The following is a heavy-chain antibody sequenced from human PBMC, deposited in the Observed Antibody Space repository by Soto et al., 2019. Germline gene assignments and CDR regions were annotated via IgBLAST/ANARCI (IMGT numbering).Heavy chain of an antibody. Sequence: PGGSLRLSCSASGFTFSIYAMHWVRQAPGKGLEYVSSISTNGGSTHYADSVKGRFTISRDNSKNTQYLQMSSLRADDTAVYYCASAAREYYYYGMDVWGQGTTVTVS. CDR2: ISTNGGST. V-gene: IGHV3-64D*06. CDR3: ASAAREYYYYGMDV. J-gene: IGHJ6*02. CDR1: GFTFSIYA.